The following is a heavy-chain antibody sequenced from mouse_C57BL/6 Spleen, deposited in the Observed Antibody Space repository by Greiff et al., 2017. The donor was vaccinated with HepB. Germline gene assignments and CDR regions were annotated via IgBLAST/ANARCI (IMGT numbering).Heavy chain of an antibody. CDR2: IHPNSGST. CDR1: GYTFTSYW. V-gene: IGHV1-64*01. J-gene: IGHJ4*01. CDR3: ASSLLRYYAMDY. D-gene: IGHD1-2*01. Sequence: VKLKQPGAELVKPGASVKLSCKASGYTFTSYWMHWVKQRPGQGLEWIGMIHPNSGSTNYNEKFKSKATLTVDKSSSTAYMQLSSLTSEDSAVYYCASSLLRYYAMDYWGQGTSVTVSS.